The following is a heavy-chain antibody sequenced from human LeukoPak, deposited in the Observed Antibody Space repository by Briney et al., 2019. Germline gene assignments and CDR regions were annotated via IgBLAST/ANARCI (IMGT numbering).Heavy chain of an antibody. V-gene: IGHV3-66*01. CDR3: ARTQRGTNWFDP. CDR1: GFTVSSNY. Sequence: GGSLRLSCAASGFTVSSNYMSWVRQAPGKGLDWVSVIYSGGSTYYADSVKGRFTISRDNSKNTLNLQMNSLRAEDTAVYYCARTQRGTNWFDPWGQGTLVTVSS. CDR2: IYSGGST. J-gene: IGHJ5*02. D-gene: IGHD7-27*01.